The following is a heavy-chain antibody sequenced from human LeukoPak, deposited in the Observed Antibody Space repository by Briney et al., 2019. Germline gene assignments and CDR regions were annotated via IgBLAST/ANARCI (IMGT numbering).Heavy chain of an antibody. D-gene: IGHD6-19*01. CDR1: GFTFSSYA. CDR2: ISGSGGST. CDR3: ARGRYSSAWSYWYFDL. J-gene: IGHJ2*01. V-gene: IGHV3-23*01. Sequence: PGGSLRLSCAASGFTFSSYAMSWVRQAPGKGLEWVSAISGSGGSTYYADSVKGRFTISRDNAKDSLFLQMDSLRDEDTAMYYCARGRYSSAWSYWYFDLWGRGTLVTVSS.